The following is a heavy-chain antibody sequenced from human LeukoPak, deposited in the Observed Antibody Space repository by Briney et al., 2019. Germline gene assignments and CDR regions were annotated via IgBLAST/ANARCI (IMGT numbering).Heavy chain of an antibody. D-gene: IGHD6-6*01. CDR3: ARAAARSGVFDP. CDR1: GYSISSGYY. J-gene: IGHJ5*02. Sequence: SETLSLTCTVSGYSISSGYYWGWIRQPPGKGLEWIGSIYHSGSTYYNPSLKSRVTISVDTSKNQFSLKLSSVTAADTAVYYCARAAARSGVFDPWGQGTLVTVSS. V-gene: IGHV4-38-2*02. CDR2: IYHSGST.